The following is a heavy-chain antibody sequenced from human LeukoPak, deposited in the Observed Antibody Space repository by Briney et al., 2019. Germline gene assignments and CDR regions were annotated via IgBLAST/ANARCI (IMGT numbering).Heavy chain of an antibody. V-gene: IGHV3-74*01. J-gene: IGHJ4*02. CDR2: INGDGSST. D-gene: IGHD5-18*01. CDR3: ARDPQRLFDY. CDR1: GFTFSSYW. Sequence: GGSLRLSCAASGFTFSSYWMHWVRQAPGKGLVWVSRINGDGSSTSYADSVKGRFTISRDNAKNTLYLQMNSLRAEDTAVYYCARDPQRLFDYWGQGTLVTVSS.